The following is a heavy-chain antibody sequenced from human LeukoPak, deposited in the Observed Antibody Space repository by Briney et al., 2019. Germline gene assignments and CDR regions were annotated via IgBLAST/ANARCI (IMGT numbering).Heavy chain of an antibody. CDR2: FYSGGST. CDR1: GFAVSSNY. V-gene: IGHV3-66*01. Sequence: PGGSLRLSCAASGFAVSSNYTNWVRQAPGKGLEWLSVFYSGGSTDYADSVKGRFTMSRDNSKNMLYLQMNSLRAEDTAVYYCARGRGYSGYDESYPFDYWGQGTLVTVSS. CDR3: ARGRGYSGYDESYPFDY. J-gene: IGHJ4*02. D-gene: IGHD5-12*01.